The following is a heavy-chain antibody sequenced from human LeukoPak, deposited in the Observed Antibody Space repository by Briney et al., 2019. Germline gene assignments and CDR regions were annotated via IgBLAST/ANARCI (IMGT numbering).Heavy chain of an antibody. J-gene: IGHJ4*02. CDR1: GGTFSSYA. Sequence: ASVKVSCKASGGTFSSYAISWVRQAPGQGLGWMGGIIPIFGTANYAQKFQGRVTITADKSTSTAYMELSSLRSEDTAVYYCARDGVDTAMVYFDYWGQGTLVTVSS. D-gene: IGHD5-18*01. CDR2: IIPIFGTA. CDR3: ARDGVDTAMVYFDY. V-gene: IGHV1-69*06.